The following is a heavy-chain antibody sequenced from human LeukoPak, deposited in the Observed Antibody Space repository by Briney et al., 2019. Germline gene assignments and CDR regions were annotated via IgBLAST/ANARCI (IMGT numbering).Heavy chain of an antibody. CDR1: GFTFSKTW. CDR3: ARASYYDTIDY. CDR2: INEDGSER. J-gene: IGHJ4*02. V-gene: IGHV3-7*01. D-gene: IGHD3-22*01. Sequence: GGSLRLSCAAAGFTFSKTWMSWVRQAPGKGLAWVASINEDGSERRYADSVKGRVTISRDNAKNSLYLQMNSLRAEDTAVYYCARASYYDTIDYWGQGTLVTVSS.